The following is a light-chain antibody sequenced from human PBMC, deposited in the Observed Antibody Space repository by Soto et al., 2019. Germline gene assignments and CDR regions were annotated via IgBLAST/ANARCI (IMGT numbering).Light chain of an antibody. Sequence: IQITQCPCTLSASVVDRVTITCRASQSISSWLAWYQQKPGKAPKLLIYDASSLESGVPSRFSGSGSGTEFTLTISSLQPDDFATYYCQQYNSMWTFGQGTKVDIK. CDR3: QQYNSMWT. CDR2: DAS. CDR1: QSISSW. V-gene: IGKV1-5*01. J-gene: IGKJ1*01.